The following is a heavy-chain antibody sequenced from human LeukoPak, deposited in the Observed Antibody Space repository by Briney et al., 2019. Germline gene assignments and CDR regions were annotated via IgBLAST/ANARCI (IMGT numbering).Heavy chain of an antibody. V-gene: IGHV4-30-4*01. J-gene: IGHJ3*02. CDR3: ARCEEVWYQLLVKAPDAFDI. CDR2: IYYSGST. Sequence: SETLSLTCTVSGGSISIGDYYWSWIRQPPGKGLEWIGYIYYSGSTYYNPSLKSRVTISVDTSKNQFSLKLSSVTAADTAVYYCARCEEVWYQLLVKAPDAFDIWGQGTMVTVSS. D-gene: IGHD2-2*01. CDR1: GGSISIGDYY.